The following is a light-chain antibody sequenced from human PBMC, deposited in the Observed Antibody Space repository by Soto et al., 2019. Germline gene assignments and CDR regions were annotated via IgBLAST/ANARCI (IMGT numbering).Light chain of an antibody. CDR2: DVS. Sequence: DIQMTQSPSTLSASVGDRATITCRASQSISDSLAWYQQKPGKAPDLLISDVSSLERGVASRFSGSGSGTEFTLTISSMQPDDFATYYCQQYHGYSRTFGQGTKVDIK. CDR3: QQYHGYSRT. V-gene: IGKV1-5*01. CDR1: QSISDS. J-gene: IGKJ1*01.